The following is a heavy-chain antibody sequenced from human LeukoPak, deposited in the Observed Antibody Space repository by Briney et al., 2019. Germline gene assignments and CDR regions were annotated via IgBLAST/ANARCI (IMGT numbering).Heavy chain of an antibody. CDR2: ISSSGSTI. V-gene: IGHV3-11*04. Sequence: GGSLRLSCAASGFTFSDYYMSWIRQAPGKGLEWVSYISSSGSTIYYADSVKGRFTISRDNAKNSLYLQMNSLRAEDTAVYYCASDPRLGYYYDSSGYLDAFDIWGQGTMVTVSS. J-gene: IGHJ3*02. D-gene: IGHD3-22*01. CDR1: GFTFSDYY. CDR3: ASDPRLGYYYDSSGYLDAFDI.